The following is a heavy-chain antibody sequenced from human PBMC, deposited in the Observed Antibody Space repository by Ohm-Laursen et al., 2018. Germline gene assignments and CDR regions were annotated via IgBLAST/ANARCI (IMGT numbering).Heavy chain of an antibody. CDR1: TLTFSNCR. CDR2: IWYDGTNK. J-gene: IGHJ4*02. Sequence: SLRLSCAASTLTFSNCRMHWVRQAPGKGLEWVAGIWYDGTNKKYGDSVKGRFTISRDNSKKKLYLQMNSLRVGDTAAYYCARAVAAAGTITYWGQGTLVTVSS. V-gene: IGHV3-33*01. D-gene: IGHD6-13*01. CDR3: ARAVAAAGTITY.